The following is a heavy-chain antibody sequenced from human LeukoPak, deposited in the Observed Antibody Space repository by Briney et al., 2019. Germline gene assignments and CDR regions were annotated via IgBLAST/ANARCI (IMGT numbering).Heavy chain of an antibody. CDR2: MSYDGSNK. V-gene: IGHV3-30*03. CDR1: GFTFSSFG. Sequence: GGSLRLSCAASGFTFSSFGMHWVGQAPGKGLEWVAVMSYDGSNKYYADSVKGRFTISRDNSKNTLYLQMNSLRAEDTALYHCARDLGSSGWSIYYFDYWGQGTLVTVSS. CDR3: ARDLGSSGWSIYYFDY. J-gene: IGHJ4*02. D-gene: IGHD6-19*01.